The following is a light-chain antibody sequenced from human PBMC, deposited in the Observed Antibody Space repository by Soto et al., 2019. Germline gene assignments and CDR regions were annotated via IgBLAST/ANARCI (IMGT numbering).Light chain of an antibody. Sequence: EIVLTQCPGTLSLSPGDRATLSCRASQTVPSNYLAWYQQKSGQTPKLLIYGASSRATGIPDRFSGSGSGTDFTLTIRRLEPEDFAVYYCQQYGSSVWTFGQGTKVDI. V-gene: IGKV3-20*01. CDR2: GAS. CDR3: QQYGSSVWT. CDR1: QTVPSNY. J-gene: IGKJ1*01.